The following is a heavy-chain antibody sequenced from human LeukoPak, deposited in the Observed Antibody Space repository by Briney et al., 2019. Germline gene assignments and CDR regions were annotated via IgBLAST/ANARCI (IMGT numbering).Heavy chain of an antibody. CDR2: IYHSGST. Sequence: SGTLSLTCAVSGGSISSSNWWSWVRQPPGKGLEWIGEIYHSGSTNYNPSLKSRVTISVDKSKNQFSLKLSSVTAADTAVYYCARSFDLAAAGDAFDTRGQGTMVTVSS. CDR1: GGSISSSNW. J-gene: IGHJ3*02. D-gene: IGHD6-13*01. V-gene: IGHV4-4*02. CDR3: ARSFDLAAAGDAFDT.